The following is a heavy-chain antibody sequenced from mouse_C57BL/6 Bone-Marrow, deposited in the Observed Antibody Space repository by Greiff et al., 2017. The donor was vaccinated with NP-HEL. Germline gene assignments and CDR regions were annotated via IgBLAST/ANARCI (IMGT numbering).Heavy chain of an antibody. J-gene: IGHJ2*01. CDR3: ARALLLYYFDY. D-gene: IGHD1-1*02. CDR1: GYSITSGYY. Sequence: VQLQQSGPGLVKPSQSLSLTCSVTGYSITSGYYWNWIRQFPGNKLEWMGYISYDGSNNYNPSLKNRISITRDTSKNQFFLKLNSVTTEDTATYYCARALLLYYFDYWGQGTTLTVSS. CDR2: ISYDGSN. V-gene: IGHV3-6*01.